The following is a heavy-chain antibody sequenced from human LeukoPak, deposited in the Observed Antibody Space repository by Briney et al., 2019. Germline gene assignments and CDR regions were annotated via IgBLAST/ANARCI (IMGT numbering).Heavy chain of an antibody. Sequence: SVKVSCKASGGTXSSYAISWVRQAPGQGLEWMGRSIPILGIANYAQKFQGRVTITADKSTSTAYMELSSLRSEDTAVYYCATPEYCSSTSCSFDYWGQGTLVTVSS. J-gene: IGHJ4*02. D-gene: IGHD2-2*01. CDR2: SIPILGIA. CDR1: GGTXSSYA. CDR3: ATPEYCSSTSCSFDY. V-gene: IGHV1-69*04.